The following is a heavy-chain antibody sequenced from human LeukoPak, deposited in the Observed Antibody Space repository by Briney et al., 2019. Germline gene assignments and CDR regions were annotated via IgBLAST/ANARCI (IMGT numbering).Heavy chain of an antibody. CDR3: ARHPQPSFDY. D-gene: IGHD6-13*01. Sequence: SETLSLTCTVSGGSISSSSYYWGWIRQPPGKGLEWIGSIYYSGSTYYNPSLKSRVTISVDTSKNQFSLKLSSVTAADTAVYYRARHPQPSFDYWGQGTLVTVSS. V-gene: IGHV4-39*01. CDR2: IYYSGST. J-gene: IGHJ4*02. CDR1: GGSISSSSYY.